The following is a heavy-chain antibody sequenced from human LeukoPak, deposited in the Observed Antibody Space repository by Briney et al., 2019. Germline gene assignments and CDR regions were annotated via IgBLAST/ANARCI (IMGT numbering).Heavy chain of an antibody. Sequence: ASVKVSCKASGYTFTSYAMRWVRQAPGQRLEWMGWINAGNGNTKYSQKFQGRVTITRDTSASTAYMELSSLRSEDTAVYYCARDIEGYSSGWLYYYGMDVWGQGTTVTVSS. CDR2: INAGNGNT. J-gene: IGHJ6*02. CDR1: GYTFTSYA. CDR3: ARDIEGYSSGWLYYYGMDV. V-gene: IGHV1-3*01. D-gene: IGHD6-19*01.